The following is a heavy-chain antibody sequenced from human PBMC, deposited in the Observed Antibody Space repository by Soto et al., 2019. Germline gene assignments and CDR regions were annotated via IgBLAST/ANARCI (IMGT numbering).Heavy chain of an antibody. D-gene: IGHD3-10*01. CDR3: ARVVQKDGGLLSNYYYGMDV. CDR1: GGSVSRGYYY. J-gene: IGHJ6*02. V-gene: IGHV4-61*01. Sequence: SETLSLTCTVSGGSVSRGYYYRSWIRQPPGKGLEWIGYIYYSGSTNYNPSLKSRVTISVDTSKNQFSLKLSSVIAADTAVYYCARVVQKDGGLLSNYYYGMDVWGQGTTVTVSS. CDR2: IYYSGST.